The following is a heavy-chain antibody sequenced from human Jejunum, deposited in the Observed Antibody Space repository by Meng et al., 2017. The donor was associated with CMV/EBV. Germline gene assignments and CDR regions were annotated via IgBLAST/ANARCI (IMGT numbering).Heavy chain of an antibody. V-gene: IGHV3-30-3*01. CDR2: ISNDGSKT. CDR1: GFIFSYYA. J-gene: IGHJ4*02. Sequence: QVRVVDAGGGVVQPGRSLRLSCEASGFIFSYYAMHWVRQAPGKGLEWVAVISNDGSKTYFADSVKDRFTISRDNSKETLFLQMNSLRPEDTAVYYCARELASWCYFDSWGQGTLVTVSS. D-gene: IGHD2-8*01. CDR3: ARELASWCYFDS.